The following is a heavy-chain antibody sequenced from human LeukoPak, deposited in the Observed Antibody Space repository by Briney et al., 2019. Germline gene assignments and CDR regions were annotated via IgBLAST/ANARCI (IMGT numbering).Heavy chain of an antibody. CDR1: GFTFSSYA. D-gene: IGHD5-18*01. V-gene: IGHV3-30*04. J-gene: IGHJ4*02. CDR3: ARDYGYSYGPFDY. Sequence: PGRSLRLSCAASGFTFSSYAMHWVRQAPGKGLEWVAVISYDGSNKYYADSVKGRFTISRDNSKNTLYLQMNSLRAEDTAVYYCARDYGYSYGPFDYWGQGTLVTVSS. CDR2: ISYDGSNK.